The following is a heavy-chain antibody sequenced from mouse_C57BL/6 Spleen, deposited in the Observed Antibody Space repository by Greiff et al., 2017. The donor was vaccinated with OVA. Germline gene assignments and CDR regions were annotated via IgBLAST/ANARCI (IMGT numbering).Heavy chain of an antibody. Sequence: QVQLQQPGAELVRPGSSVKLSCKASGYTFTSYWMHWVKQRPIQGLEWIGNIDPSDSETHYNQKFKDKATLTVDKSSSTAYMQLSSLTSEDSAVYYCARSGSSLYAMDYWGQGTSDTVSS. J-gene: IGHJ4*01. CDR3: ARSGSSLYAMDY. CDR1: GYTFTSYW. V-gene: IGHV1-52*01. CDR2: IDPSDSET. D-gene: IGHD1-1*01.